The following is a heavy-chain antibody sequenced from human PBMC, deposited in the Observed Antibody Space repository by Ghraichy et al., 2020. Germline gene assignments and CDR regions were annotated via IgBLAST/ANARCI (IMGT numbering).Heavy chain of an antibody. D-gene: IGHD3-22*01. CDR3: ARATYYYDSSGYAD. J-gene: IGHJ4*02. V-gene: IGHV2-70*11. CDR2: IDWDDDK. CDR1: AFSLSTSGMC. Sequence: SGPTLVKPTQTLTLTCTFSAFSLSTSGMCVSWIRQPPGKALEWLARIDWDDDKYYSTSLKTRLTISKDTSKNQVVLTMTNMDPVDTATYYCARATYYYDSSGYADWGQGTLVTVSS.